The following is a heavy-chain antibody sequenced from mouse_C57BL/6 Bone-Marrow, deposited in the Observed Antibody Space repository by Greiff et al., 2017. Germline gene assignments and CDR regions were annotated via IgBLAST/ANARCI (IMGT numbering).Heavy chain of an antibody. CDR1: GYTFTSYW. V-gene: IGHV1-55*01. Sequence: QVQLQQPGAELVKPGASVKMSCKASGYTFTSYWMTWVKQRPGQGLEWIGEIDPGSGSTNYNEKFKSKATLTVDTSSSTAYMQLSSLTSEDSAVYYGASPDYCNDWYCDVWGTGTTVTVSS. J-gene: IGHJ1*03. CDR2: IDPGSGST. CDR3: ASPDYCNDWYCDV. D-gene: IGHD2-1*01.